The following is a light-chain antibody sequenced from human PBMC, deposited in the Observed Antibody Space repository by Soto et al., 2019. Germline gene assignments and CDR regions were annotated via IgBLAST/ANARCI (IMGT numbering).Light chain of an antibody. CDR2: WAS. V-gene: IGKV4-1*01. CDR1: QSVLYSSNNKNY. CDR3: QQYYSTPLT. J-gene: IGKJ4*01. Sequence: DIVMTQSSDSLAVSLGERATINCKSSQSVLYSSNNKNYLAWYQQKPGQPPKLLIYWASTREFGVPDRFSGSGSGTDFTLTISSLQAEDVAVYYCQQYYSTPLTFGGGTKVEIK.